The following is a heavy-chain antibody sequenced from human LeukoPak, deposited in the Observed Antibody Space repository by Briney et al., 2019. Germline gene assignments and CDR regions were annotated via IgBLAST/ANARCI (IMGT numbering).Heavy chain of an antibody. V-gene: IGHV3-7*01. Sequence: GGSLRLSCAASGFTFSSYWMSWVRQAPGKGLEWVANIKQDGSEKYYVDSVKGRFTISRDNAKNSLYLQMNSLRAEDTAVYYCAGRGPAVAGLFGSDYWGQGTLVTVSS. J-gene: IGHJ4*02. D-gene: IGHD6-19*01. CDR3: AGRGPAVAGLFGSDY. CDR1: GFTFSSYW. CDR2: IKQDGSEK.